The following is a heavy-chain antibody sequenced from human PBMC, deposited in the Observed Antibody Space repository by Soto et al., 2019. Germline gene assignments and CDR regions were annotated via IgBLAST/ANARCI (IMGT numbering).Heavy chain of an antibody. J-gene: IGHJ1*01. CDR2: IWYDGSNE. Sequence: QVQLVESGGGVVQPGRSLRLSCAASGFTFSTYGMHWVRQAPGKGLQWVALIWYDGSNEYYVDSVKGRFTISRDNSKNTRYLQMNSLGAEDTAVYYCAREEYSSGTGYLHHWGQGTLVTVSS. D-gene: IGHD6-19*01. CDR3: AREEYSSGTGYLHH. V-gene: IGHV3-33*01. CDR1: GFTFSTYG.